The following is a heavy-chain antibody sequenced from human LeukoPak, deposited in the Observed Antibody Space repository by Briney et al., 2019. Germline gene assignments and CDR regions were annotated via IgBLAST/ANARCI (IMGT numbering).Heavy chain of an antibody. J-gene: IGHJ4*02. CDR2: IHRDGRT. CDR3: GKTDIYFNPIDY. CDR1: GVPISSSEW. Sequence: PSDTLSLTCAVSGVPISSSEWWIWVRQPPGQGLEWIGEIHRDGRTRYNPSLKSRVTMSMDYSKNQFSLSVTSVTAADTAIYYCGKTDIYFNPIDYWGPGSLVTVSS. V-gene: IGHV4/OR15-8*02. D-gene: IGHD3-9*01.